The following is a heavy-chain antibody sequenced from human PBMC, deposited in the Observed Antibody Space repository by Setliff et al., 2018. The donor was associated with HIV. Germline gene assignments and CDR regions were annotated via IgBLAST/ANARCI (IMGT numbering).Heavy chain of an antibody. V-gene: IGHV3-30*04. CDR1: GFTFSSYA. J-gene: IGHJ4*02. D-gene: IGHD2-15*01. CDR2: ISYDGKKK. CDR3: ARDRGGNAQHYFDY. Sequence: GGSLRLSCEASGFTFSSYAMHWVRQAPGKGLEWAAVISYDGKKKLYADSVKGRFTISRDNSKSTMYLQVDSLTAEDTAVYYCARDRGGNAQHYFDYWGQGTPVTVSS.